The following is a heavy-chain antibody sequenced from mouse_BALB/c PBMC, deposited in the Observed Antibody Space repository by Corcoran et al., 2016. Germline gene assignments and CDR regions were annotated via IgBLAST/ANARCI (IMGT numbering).Heavy chain of an antibody. J-gene: IGHJ1*01. CDR2: IDPANGNT. CDR3: ARWDWYFDV. CDR1: GVNIKDTY. Sequence: EVQLQPSGAELVKPGASVKLSCTASGVNIKDTYMHWVKQRPEQGLEWIGRIDPANGNTKYDPKFQGKATITADTSSNTAYLQLSSLTSEDTAVYDCARWDWYFDVWGAGTTVTVSS. V-gene: IGHV14-3*02.